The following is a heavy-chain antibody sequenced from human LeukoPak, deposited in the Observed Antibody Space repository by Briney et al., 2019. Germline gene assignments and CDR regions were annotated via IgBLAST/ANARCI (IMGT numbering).Heavy chain of an antibody. D-gene: IGHD3-3*01. CDR2: IYHSGST. Sequence: SETLSLTCAVSGGSISSGGYSWSWIRQPPGKGLEWIGYIYHSGSTYYNPSLKSRVTISVDRSKNQLSLKLSSVTAADTAVYYCARAGIWSGYYSFDYWGQGTLVTVSS. CDR3: ARAGIWSGYYSFDY. J-gene: IGHJ4*02. CDR1: GGSISSGGYS. V-gene: IGHV4-30-2*01.